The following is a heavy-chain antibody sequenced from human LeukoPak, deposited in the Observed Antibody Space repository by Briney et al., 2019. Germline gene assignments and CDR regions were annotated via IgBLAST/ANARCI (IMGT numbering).Heavy chain of an antibody. CDR1: GFSSSTSYY. Sequence: SETLSLTCVVSGFSSSTSYYWGWIRQPPGKGLEWIGVVFHTGITYYNTSLQSRVTISIDTSKRHFSLQLTSVTAADTAVYFCARFAIVRDLATCSWIDPWGQGTLVTVSS. CDR2: VFHTGIT. CDR3: ARFAIVRDLATCSWIDP. D-gene: IGHD3-10*01. J-gene: IGHJ5*02. V-gene: IGHV4-38-2*01.